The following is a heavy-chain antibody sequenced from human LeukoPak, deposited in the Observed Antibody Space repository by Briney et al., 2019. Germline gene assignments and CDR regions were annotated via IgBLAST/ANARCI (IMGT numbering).Heavy chain of an antibody. D-gene: IGHD1-26*01. V-gene: IGHV1-69*04. CDR2: IIPILGIA. CDR1: GGTFSSYA. CDR3: ARKRLGARLGDYFDY. J-gene: IGHJ4*02. Sequence: SVKVSCKASGGTFSSYAISWVRQAPGQGLEWMGRIIPILGIANYAQKFQGRVTITADKSTSTAYMELSSLRSEDTAMYYCARKRLGARLGDYFDYWGQGTLVTVTS.